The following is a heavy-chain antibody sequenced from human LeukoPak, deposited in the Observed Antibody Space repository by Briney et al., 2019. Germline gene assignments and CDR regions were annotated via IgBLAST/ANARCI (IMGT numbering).Heavy chain of an antibody. V-gene: IGHV3-30*19. CDR1: GFNFFTYG. Sequence: GGSLRLSCAASGFNFFTYGMHWVRQAPGKGLEWVAGISYDGTNKYYADSVKGRFTISRDNSKNTLYLQMNSLRTDDTAVYYCARESPACGEDCYFDYWGQGTLVTVSS. CDR3: ARESPACGEDCYFDY. D-gene: IGHD2-21*02. CDR2: ISYDGTNK. J-gene: IGHJ4*02.